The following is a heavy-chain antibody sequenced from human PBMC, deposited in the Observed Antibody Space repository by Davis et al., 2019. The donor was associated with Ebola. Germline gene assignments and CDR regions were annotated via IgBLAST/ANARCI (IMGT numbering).Heavy chain of an antibody. V-gene: IGHV4-59*01. CDR1: GGSISSYY. CDR2: IYYSGST. J-gene: IGHJ2*01. CDR3: ARVRVTDYWYFDL. Sequence: PGGSLRLSCTVSGGSISSYYWSWIRQPPGKGLEWIGYIYYSGSTNYNPSLKSRVTISVDTSKNQFSLKLSSVTAADTAVYYCARVRVTDYWYFDLWGRGTLVTVSS. D-gene: IGHD2-21*02.